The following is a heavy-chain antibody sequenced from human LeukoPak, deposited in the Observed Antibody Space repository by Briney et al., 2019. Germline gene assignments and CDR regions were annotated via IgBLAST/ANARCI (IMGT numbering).Heavy chain of an antibody. CDR2: ITGSGGST. D-gene: IGHD4-17*01. CDR1: GFTFSNAW. CDR3: AKPMREGNYGDYLI. V-gene: IGHV3-23*01. Sequence: GGSLRLSCAASGFTFSNAWMSWVRQAPGKGLEWVSAITGSGGSTFYADSVKGRFTISRDNSKNTLFLQMASLRADDTAVYYCAKPMREGNYGDYLIWGQRTLVTVSS. J-gene: IGHJ4*02.